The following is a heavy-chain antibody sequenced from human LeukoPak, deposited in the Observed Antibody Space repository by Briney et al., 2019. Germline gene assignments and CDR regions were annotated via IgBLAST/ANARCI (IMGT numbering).Heavy chain of an antibody. CDR1: GGSFSGYY. V-gene: IGHV4-59*01. CDR3: ASKMSTYWFFDV. J-gene: IGHJ2*01. CDR2: AHYSGST. D-gene: IGHD5-24*01. Sequence: SETLSLTCAVYGGSFSGYYWSWIRQAPGKGLEWIGFAHYSGSTDYNPSLKSRVTISVDPSKSQFSLKLISVTAADTAVYYCASKMSTYWFFDVWGRGTLVTVSS.